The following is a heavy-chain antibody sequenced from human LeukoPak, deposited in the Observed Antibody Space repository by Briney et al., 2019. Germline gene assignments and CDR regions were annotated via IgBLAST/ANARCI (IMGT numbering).Heavy chain of an antibody. CDR1: GGSIRSSSYD. D-gene: IGHD3-10*01. CDR3: ARPGARFGEVWFDP. Sequence: SETLSLTCTVSGGSIRSSSYDWGWIRQPPGKGLEWIGSIYYSGSTYYNPSLKSRVTISVDTSKNQFALKLSSVTAADTAVYYCARPGARFGEVWFDPWGQGTLVTVSS. CDR2: IYYSGST. J-gene: IGHJ5*02. V-gene: IGHV4-39*01.